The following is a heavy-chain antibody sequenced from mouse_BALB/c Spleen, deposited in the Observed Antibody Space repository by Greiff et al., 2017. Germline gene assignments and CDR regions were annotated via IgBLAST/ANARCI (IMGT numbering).Heavy chain of an antibody. CDR3: ASYDYDGAWFAY. CDR2: IHYSGST. Sequence: VQLKESGPDLVKPSQSLSLTCTVTGYSITSGYSWHWIRQFPGNKLEWMGYIHYSGSTNYNPFLKSRISITRDTSKNQFFLQLNSVTTEDTATYYCASYDYDGAWFAYWGQGTLVTVSA. V-gene: IGHV3-1*02. J-gene: IGHJ3*01. D-gene: IGHD2-4*01. CDR1: GYSITSGYS.